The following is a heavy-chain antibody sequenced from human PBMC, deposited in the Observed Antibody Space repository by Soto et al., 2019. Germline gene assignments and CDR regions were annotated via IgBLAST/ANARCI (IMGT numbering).Heavy chain of an antibody. CDR3: ARDYYDSSGYPGKLDI. D-gene: IGHD3-22*01. CDR1: GYTFTSYA. CDR2: INAGNGNT. J-gene: IGHJ3*02. Sequence: ASVKVSCKASGYTFTSYAMHWVRQAPGQRLEWMGWINAGNGNTKYSQKFQGRVTITRDTSASTAYMELSSLRSEDTAVYYCARDYYDSSGYPGKLDIWGQGTMVTVSS. V-gene: IGHV1-3*01.